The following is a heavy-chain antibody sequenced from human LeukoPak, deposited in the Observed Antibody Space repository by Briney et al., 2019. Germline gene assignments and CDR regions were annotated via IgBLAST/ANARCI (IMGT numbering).Heavy chain of an antibody. CDR1: GFTFSSYW. V-gene: IGHV3-7*01. CDR2: IKQEGSEK. CDR3: ARGVPTGIDYFDY. Sequence: GGSLRLSFAASGFTFSSYWMTWVRQAPGKGLEWVANIKQEGSEKYYVDSVKGRFTISRDNAKNSLSLQMNSLRDEDTAVYYCARGVPTGIDYFDYWGQGTLVTVSS. D-gene: IGHD1-1*01. J-gene: IGHJ4*02.